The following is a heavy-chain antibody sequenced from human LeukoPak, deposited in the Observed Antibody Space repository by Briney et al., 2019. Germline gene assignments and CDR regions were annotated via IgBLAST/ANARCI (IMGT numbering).Heavy chain of an antibody. CDR2: MNPDPGST. CDR1: GYTFTSCD. J-gene: IGHJ6*02. Sequence: ASVKVSCKASGYTFTSCDIHWVRQATGQGLEWMGWMNPDPGSTGYAQKFQGRVTMTRDTSIGTAYMELSSLRSEDTAVYYCARVLGRPSPYYGMDVWGQGTTVTVSS. CDR3: ARVLGRPSPYYGMDV. D-gene: IGHD3-16*01. V-gene: IGHV1-8*01.